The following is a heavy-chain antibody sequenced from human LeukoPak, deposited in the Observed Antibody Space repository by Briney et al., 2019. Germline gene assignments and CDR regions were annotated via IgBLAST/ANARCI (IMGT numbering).Heavy chain of an antibody. Sequence: ASVKVSCKASGYTFTSYGISWVRQAPGQGLEWMGWISAYNGNTNYAQKLQGRVTMPTDTSTRTAYMELRSLRSDDTAVYYCFATARTATMIAVFDYWGQGTLVTVSS. D-gene: IGHD3-22*01. J-gene: IGHJ4*02. CDR2: ISAYNGNT. CDR1: GYTFTSYG. CDR3: FATARTATMIAVFDY. V-gene: IGHV1-18*01.